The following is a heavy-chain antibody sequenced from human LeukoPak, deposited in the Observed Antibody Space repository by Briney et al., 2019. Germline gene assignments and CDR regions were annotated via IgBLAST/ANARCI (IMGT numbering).Heavy chain of an antibody. CDR3: ARVGGSGSHNYYYYGMDV. CDR2: IYHSGST. J-gene: IGHJ6*02. D-gene: IGHD3-10*01. V-gene: IGHV4-30-2*01. CDR1: GGSISSGGYS. Sequence: SEALSLTCAVSGGSISSGGYSWSWIRQPPGKGLEWIGYIYHSGSTYYNPSLKSRVTISVDRSKNQFSLKLSSVTAADTAVYYCARVGGSGSHNYYYYGMDVWGQGALVTVSS.